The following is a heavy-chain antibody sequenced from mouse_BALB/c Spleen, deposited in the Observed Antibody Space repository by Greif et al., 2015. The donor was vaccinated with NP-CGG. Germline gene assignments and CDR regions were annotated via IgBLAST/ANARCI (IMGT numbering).Heavy chain of an antibody. J-gene: IGHJ3*01. CDR1: GYTFTDYE. Sequence: QVQLQQSGAELVRPGASVTLSCKASGYTFTDYEMHWVKQTPVHGLEWIGAIDPETGGTAYNQKFKGKATLTADKSSSTAYMELRSLTSEDSAVYYCTNYYGSPFAYWGQGTLVTVSA. D-gene: IGHD1-1*01. V-gene: IGHV1-15*01. CDR3: TNYYGSPFAY. CDR2: IDPETGGT.